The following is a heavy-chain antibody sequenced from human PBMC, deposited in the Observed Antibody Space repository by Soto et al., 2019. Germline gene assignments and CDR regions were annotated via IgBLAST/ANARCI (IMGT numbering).Heavy chain of an antibody. D-gene: IGHD2-15*01. CDR3: ARNRGPFLRGGVDS. J-gene: IGHJ1*01. V-gene: IGHV3-74*01. Sequence: EEQLVESGGGLVQPGGSLRLSRAVSGFTFSSYWIYWVRQAPGKGPVWVSRISGDGSNTAYADSVKGRFITSRDNAKNSVYLEMHSLTAEDTGVYYCARNRGPFLRGGVDSWGLGTPVIVSS. CDR1: GFTFSSYW. CDR2: ISGDGSNT.